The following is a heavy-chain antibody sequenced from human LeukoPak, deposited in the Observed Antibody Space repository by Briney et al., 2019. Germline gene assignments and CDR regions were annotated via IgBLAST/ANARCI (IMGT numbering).Heavy chain of an antibody. D-gene: IGHD6-13*01. CDR2: ISAYNGNT. CDR1: GYTSTSYG. V-gene: IGHV1-18*01. Sequence: ASVKVSCKASGYTSTSYGITWVRQAPGQGLEWMGWISAYNGNTNYAQKLQGRVTMTTDTSTNTAYMDLRSLRSDDTAVYYCATSGVAAASLTAFDVWGQGTMVTVSS. J-gene: IGHJ3*01. CDR3: ATSGVAAASLTAFDV.